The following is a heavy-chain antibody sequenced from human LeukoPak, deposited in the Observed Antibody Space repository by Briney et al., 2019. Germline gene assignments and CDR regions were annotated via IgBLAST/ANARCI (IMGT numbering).Heavy chain of an antibody. Sequence: ASVKVSCKASGYTFTGYYMHWVRQAPGQGPEWMGRIDPNSGGTNYAQKFQGRVTMTRDTSISTAYMALSSLRSDDTAVYYCAKAGSNSWYSFDYWGQGTLVTVSS. CDR2: IDPNSGGT. CDR1: GYTFTGYY. D-gene: IGHD6-13*01. CDR3: AKAGSNSWYSFDY. V-gene: IGHV1-2*06. J-gene: IGHJ4*02.